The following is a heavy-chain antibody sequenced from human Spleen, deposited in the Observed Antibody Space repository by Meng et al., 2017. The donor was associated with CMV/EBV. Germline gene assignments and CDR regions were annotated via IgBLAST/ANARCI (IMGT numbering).Heavy chain of an antibody. CDR1: GGSFSGYY. Sequence: SETLSLTCAVYGGSFSGYYWSWIRQPPGKGLEWIGEINHSGSTNYNPSLKSRVTISVDTSKNQFSLKLSSGTAADTAVYYCARRLWSAINRIDQGGQGTLVTVSS. J-gene: IGHJ4*02. D-gene: IGHD3-3*01. CDR2: INHSGST. CDR3: ARRLWSAINRIDQ. V-gene: IGHV4-34*01.